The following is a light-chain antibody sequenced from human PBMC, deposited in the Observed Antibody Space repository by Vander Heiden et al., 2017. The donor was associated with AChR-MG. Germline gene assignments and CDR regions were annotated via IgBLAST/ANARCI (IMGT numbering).Light chain of an antibody. J-gene: IGLJ3*02. CDR2: DVS. CDR1: TSDVASHDF. CDR3: GSYTTGSTWM. Sequence: QSALTQPASVSGSPGQSITISCTGVTSDVASHDFVSWYQQHPGKAPRVMIFDVSYRPSGVSTRFSGSKSGDTASLTISGLQAEDEADYYCGSYTTGSTWMFGGGTKLTGL. V-gene: IGLV2-14*03.